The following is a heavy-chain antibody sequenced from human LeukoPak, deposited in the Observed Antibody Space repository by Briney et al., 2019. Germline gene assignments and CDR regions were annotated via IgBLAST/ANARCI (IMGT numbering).Heavy chain of an antibody. D-gene: IGHD6-13*01. Sequence: SETLSLTCAVSGGSISSGGYSWSWIRQPPGKGLEWIGYIYHSGSTYYNPSLKSRVTISVDRSKNQFSLKLSSVTAADTAVYYCARAPIGSSWYKGWGQGTLVTVSS. J-gene: IGHJ4*02. V-gene: IGHV4-30-2*01. CDR1: GGSISSGGYS. CDR2: IYHSGST. CDR3: ARAPIGSSWYKG.